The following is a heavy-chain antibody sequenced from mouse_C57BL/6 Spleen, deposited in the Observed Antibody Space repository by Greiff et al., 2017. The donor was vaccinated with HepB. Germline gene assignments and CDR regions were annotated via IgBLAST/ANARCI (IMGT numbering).Heavy chain of an antibody. CDR1: GFSLNSYG. V-gene: IGHV2-2*01. CDR2: IWSGGST. D-gene: IGHD5-1*01. J-gene: IGHJ4*01. CDR3: ARGSNFAMDY. Sequence: LKESGPGLVQPSQSLSITCTVSGFSLNSYGVHWVRQSPGKGLEWLGVIWSGGSTDYNAAFISRLSISKDNSKSQVFFKMNSLQADDTAIYYCARGSNFAMDYWGQGTSVTVSS.